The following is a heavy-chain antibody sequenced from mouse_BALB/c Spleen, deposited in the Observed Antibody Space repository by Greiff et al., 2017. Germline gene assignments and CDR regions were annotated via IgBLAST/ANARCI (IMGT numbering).Heavy chain of an antibody. V-gene: IGHV5-6-3*01. J-gene: IGHJ2*01. D-gene: IGHD2-1*01. CDR3: ARRHGNYPYFDY. CDR1: GFTFSSYG. Sequence: EVMLVESGGGLVQPGGSLKLSCAASGFTFSSYGMSWVRQTPDKRLELVATINSNGGSTYYPDSVKGRFTISRDNAKNTLYLQMSSLKSEDTAMYYCARRHGNYPYFDYWGQGTTLTVSS. CDR2: INSNGGST.